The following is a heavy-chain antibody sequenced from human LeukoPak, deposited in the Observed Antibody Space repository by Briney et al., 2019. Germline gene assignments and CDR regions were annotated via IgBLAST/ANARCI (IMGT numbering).Heavy chain of an antibody. V-gene: IGHV1-2*02. J-gene: IGHJ3*02. CDR2: INPNSGGT. Sequence: GASVKVSCKASGYTFTGYYMHWVRQAPGQGLEWMGWINPNSGGTNYARKFQGRVTMTRDTSISTAYMELSRLRSDDTAVYYCAREWRERELVGKDAFDIWGQGTMVTVSS. CDR1: GYTFTGYY. CDR3: AREWRERELVGKDAFDI. D-gene: IGHD2-15*01.